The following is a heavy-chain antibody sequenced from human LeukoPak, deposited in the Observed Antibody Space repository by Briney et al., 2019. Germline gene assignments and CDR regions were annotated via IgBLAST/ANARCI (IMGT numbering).Heavy chain of an antibody. D-gene: IGHD6-13*01. V-gene: IGHV4-59*08. J-gene: IGHJ3*02. CDR1: GGSISSDY. CDR2: IYYSGST. Sequence: SETLSLTCTVSGGSISSDYWSWIRQPPGKGLEWIGYIYYSGSTNYNPSLKSRVTISVDTSKNRFSLKLSSVTAADTAVYYCARMYSSSWYKAGPGALDIWGQGTMVTVSS. CDR3: ARMYSSSWYKAGPGALDI.